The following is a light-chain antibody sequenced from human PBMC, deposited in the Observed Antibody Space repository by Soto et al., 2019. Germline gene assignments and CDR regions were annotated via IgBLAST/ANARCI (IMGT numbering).Light chain of an antibody. Sequence: EIVLTQSPATLSLSPGERATLSCRVSQSVGSSLVWYQQKPGQAPRLLIYDASNRATGIPARFSGSGSGTDFTLTISSLEPEDFAVYYCQQRRDWPITFGQGTRLEIK. CDR3: QQRRDWPIT. CDR2: DAS. J-gene: IGKJ5*01. CDR1: QSVGSS. V-gene: IGKV3-11*01.